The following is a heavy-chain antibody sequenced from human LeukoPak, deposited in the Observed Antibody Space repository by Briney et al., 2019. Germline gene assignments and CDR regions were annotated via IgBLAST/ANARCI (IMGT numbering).Heavy chain of an antibody. CDR2: INPSSGDS. CDR3: ARGRGTSSFDY. J-gene: IGHJ4*02. CDR1: EYTFTTYY. Sequence: ASVKVSCKASEYTFTTYYFHWVRQAPGQGLEWMGWINPSSGDSKCTEKFQDRVTMTRDTSISTVYMELSRLRYDDTAVYYCARGRGTSSFDYWGQGTLVTVSS. V-gene: IGHV1-2*02. D-gene: IGHD6-6*01.